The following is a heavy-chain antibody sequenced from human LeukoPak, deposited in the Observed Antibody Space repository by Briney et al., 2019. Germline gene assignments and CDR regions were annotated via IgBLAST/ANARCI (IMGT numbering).Heavy chain of an antibody. J-gene: IGHJ2*01. CDR2: INPSGGST. V-gene: IGHV1-46*01. CDR1: GYTFTSYY. Sequence: GASVKVSCKASGYTFTSYYIHWVRQAPGQGLEWMGVINPSGGSTSYPQKFQGRVTMTRDTSTSTVYMELSSLKSEDTAVYYCARDSGSGWYGPNDYWYFDLWGRGTLVIVSS. D-gene: IGHD6-19*01. CDR3: ARDSGSGWYGPNDYWYFDL.